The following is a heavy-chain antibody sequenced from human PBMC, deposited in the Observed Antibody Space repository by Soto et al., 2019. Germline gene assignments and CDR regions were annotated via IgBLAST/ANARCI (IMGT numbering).Heavy chain of an antibody. J-gene: IGHJ6*02. D-gene: IGHD2-2*01. V-gene: IGHV1-2*04. CDR1: GYTFTGYY. Sequence: GASVKVSCKASGYTFTGYYMHWVRQAPGQGLEWMGWINPNSGGTNYAQKFQGWVTMTRDTSISTAYMELSRLRSDDTAVYYCARDLIRYGISTSCLDYYGMDFWGQGTTVTGSS. CDR2: INPNSGGT. CDR3: ARDLIRYGISTSCLDYYGMDF.